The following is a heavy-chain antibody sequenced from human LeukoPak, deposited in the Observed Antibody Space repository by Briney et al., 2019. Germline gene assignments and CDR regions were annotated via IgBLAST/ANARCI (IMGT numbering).Heavy chain of an antibody. V-gene: IGHV3-53*01. J-gene: IGHJ4*02. Sequence: GGSLRLSCAASGITVSSNYMSWVRQAPGKGLEWVSIICSSGGGGTTFYADSVKGRFTISRDSSKNTLYLQMNSLRAEDTAVYYCAKGDLFLLKLPFDYWGQGTLVTVSS. D-gene: IGHD3-22*01. CDR1: GITVSSNY. CDR2: ICSSGGGGTT. CDR3: AKGDLFLLKLPFDY.